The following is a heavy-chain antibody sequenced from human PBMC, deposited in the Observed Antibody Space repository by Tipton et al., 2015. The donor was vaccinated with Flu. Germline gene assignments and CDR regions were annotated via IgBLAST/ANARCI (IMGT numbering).Heavy chain of an antibody. V-gene: IGHV1-8*01. Sequence: QLVQSGAEVKKPGASVKVSCKASGYTFTSYDINWVRQATGQGLEWMGWMNPNSGNTGYAQKFQGRVTMTRNTSISTAYMEPSSLRSEDTAVYYCARVLPYYYDSSGYYYDLGYWGQGTLVTVSS. CDR2: MNPNSGNT. J-gene: IGHJ4*02. D-gene: IGHD3-22*01. CDR1: GYTFTSYD. CDR3: ARVLPYYYDSSGYYYDLGY.